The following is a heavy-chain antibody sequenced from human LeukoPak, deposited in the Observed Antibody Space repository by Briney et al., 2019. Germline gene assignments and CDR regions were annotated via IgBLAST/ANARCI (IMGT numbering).Heavy chain of an antibody. CDR3: ARNIGVGPNGDS. CDR2: INPQSGGT. D-gene: IGHD6-19*01. J-gene: IGHJ4*02. V-gene: IGHV1-2*02. Sequence: GASVKVSCKASGYPFAAYYMHWVRQAPGEGLEWMGWINPQSGGTHYAQKFQGRVTMTRDTSITTAYMELSRLTSDDTALYYCARNIGVGPNGDSWGQGTLVTVSS. CDR1: GYPFAAYY.